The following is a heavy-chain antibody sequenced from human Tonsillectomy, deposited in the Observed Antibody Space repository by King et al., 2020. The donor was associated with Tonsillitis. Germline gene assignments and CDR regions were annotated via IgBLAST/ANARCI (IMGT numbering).Heavy chain of an antibody. J-gene: IGHJ6*03. CDR1: GGSFSGYY. Sequence: VQLQQWGAGLLKPSETLSLTCAVYGGSFSGYYWSWIRQPPGKGLEWIGEINHSGSTNYNPFLKSRVTISGDTSKNQFSLKLSSVTAADTAVYYCARGGTHIVVVPAAINYSYYMDVWGKGTTVTVSS. CDR2: INHSGST. D-gene: IGHD2-2*01. V-gene: IGHV4-34*01. CDR3: ARGGTHIVVVPAAINYSYYMDV.